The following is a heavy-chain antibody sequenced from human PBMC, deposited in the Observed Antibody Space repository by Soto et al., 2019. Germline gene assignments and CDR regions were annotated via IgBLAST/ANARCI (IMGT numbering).Heavy chain of an antibody. J-gene: IGHJ6*02. V-gene: IGHV1-69*06. Sequence: QVQLVQSGAEVKKPGSSVKVSCKASGGTFSSYAISWVRQAPGQGLEWMGGIIPIFGTANYAQKFQGRVTITADKSMSTAYMELSSLRSEDTAVYYCARVGPSSWIDYYYYGMDVWGQGTTVTVSS. CDR1: GGTFSSYA. D-gene: IGHD6-13*01. CDR2: IIPIFGTA. CDR3: ARVGPSSWIDYYYYGMDV.